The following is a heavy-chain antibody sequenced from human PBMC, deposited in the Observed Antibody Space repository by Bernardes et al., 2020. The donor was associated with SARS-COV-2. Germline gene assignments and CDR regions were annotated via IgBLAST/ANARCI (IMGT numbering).Heavy chain of an antibody. CDR2: ISAYNGNT. D-gene: IGHD1-26*01. V-gene: IGHV1-18*04. CDR3: ARDRGWELHYYYYGMDV. Sequence: ASVKVSCKASGYTFTSYGIIWVRQAPGQGLEWMGWISAYNGNTNYAQKLQGRVTMTTDTSTSTAYMELRSLRSDDTAVYYCARDRGWELHYYYYGMDVWGQGTTVTVSS. CDR1: GYTFTSYG. J-gene: IGHJ6*02.